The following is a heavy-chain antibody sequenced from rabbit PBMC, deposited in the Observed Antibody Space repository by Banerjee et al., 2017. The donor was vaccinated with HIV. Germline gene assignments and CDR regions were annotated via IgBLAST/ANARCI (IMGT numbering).Heavy chain of an antibody. CDR3: ATDSYDDYGDSMTRLDL. V-gene: IGHV1S45*01. D-gene: IGHD2-1*01. CDR2: IYAGSSGST. Sequence: QQQLVESGGDLVKPGASLTLTCTASGFSFSSSYWICWVRQAPGKGLEWIACIYAGSSGSTYYASWAKGRFTISKTSSTTVTLQMTSLTAADTATYFCATDSYDDYGDSMTRLDLWGQGTLVTVS. J-gene: IGHJ3*01. CDR1: GFSFSSSYW.